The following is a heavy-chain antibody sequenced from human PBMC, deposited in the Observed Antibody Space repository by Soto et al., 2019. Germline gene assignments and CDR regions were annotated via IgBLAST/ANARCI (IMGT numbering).Heavy chain of an antibody. CDR3: ARYSSSWLYYFDY. CDR2: IYYSGST. V-gene: IGHV4-59*01. D-gene: IGHD6-13*01. Sequence: PSETLSLTCTVSGGSISSYCWSWIRQPPGKGLEWIGYIYYSGSTNYNPSLKSRVTISVDTSKNQFSLKLSSVTAADTAVYYCARYSSSWLYYFDYWGQGTLVTVSS. J-gene: IGHJ4*02. CDR1: GGSISSYC.